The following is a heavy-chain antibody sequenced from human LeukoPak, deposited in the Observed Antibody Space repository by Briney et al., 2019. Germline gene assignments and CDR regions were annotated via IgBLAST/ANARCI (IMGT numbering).Heavy chain of an antibody. V-gene: IGHV1-2*06. J-gene: IGHJ4*02. CDR3: ARSKDSSGWTLYY. Sequence: ASVKVSCKASGYTFSTYFIHWVRQAPGQGLEWMGRINPNSGGTNYAQKFQGRVTMTRDTSISTAYMELSRLRSDDTAVYYCARSKDSSGWTLYYWGQGTLVTVSS. CDR2: INPNSGGT. D-gene: IGHD6-19*01. CDR1: GYTFSTYF.